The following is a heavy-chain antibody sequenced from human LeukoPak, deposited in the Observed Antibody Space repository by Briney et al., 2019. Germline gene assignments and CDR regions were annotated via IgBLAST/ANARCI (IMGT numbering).Heavy chain of an antibody. J-gene: IGHJ4*02. D-gene: IGHD2-15*01. CDR2: IYHGGST. V-gene: IGHV4-4*02. Sequence: GSLRLSCAASGFTVSSTYMNWVRQPPGKGLEWIGEIYHGGSTNYNPSLKSRVTISVDKSKNQFSLKLSSVTAADTAVYYCASPYCSGGYCYFDSWGQGTLVTVSS. CDR3: ASPYCSGGYCYFDS. CDR1: GFTVSSTY.